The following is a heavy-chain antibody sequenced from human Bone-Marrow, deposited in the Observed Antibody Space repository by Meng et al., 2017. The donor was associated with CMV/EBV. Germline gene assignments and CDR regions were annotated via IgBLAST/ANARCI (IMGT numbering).Heavy chain of an antibody. CDR2: INPNSGGT. CDR3: ARGQRSHYSSSSYMDV. Sequence: ASVKVSCKASGYTFTGYYMHWVRQAPGQGLEWMGWINPNSGGTNYAQKFQGRVTMTRDTSISTAYMELSGLRSDDTAVYYCARGQRSHYSSSSYMDVWGQGTTVTVSS. D-gene: IGHD6-6*01. V-gene: IGHV1-2*02. CDR1: GYTFTGYY. J-gene: IGHJ6*02.